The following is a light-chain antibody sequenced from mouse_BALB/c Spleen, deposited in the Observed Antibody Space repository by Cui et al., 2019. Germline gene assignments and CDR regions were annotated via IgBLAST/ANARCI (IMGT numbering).Light chain of an antibody. Sequence: DIKMIQSPSSMYASLGERVTITCKASQDINSYLSWFQQKPGKSPKTLIYRANRLVDGVPSRFSGSGSGQDYSLTISSLEYEDMGIYYCLQYDEFPFTFGSGTKLEIK. J-gene: IGKJ4*01. CDR2: RAN. V-gene: IGKV14-111*01. CDR3: LQYDEFPFT. CDR1: QDINSY.